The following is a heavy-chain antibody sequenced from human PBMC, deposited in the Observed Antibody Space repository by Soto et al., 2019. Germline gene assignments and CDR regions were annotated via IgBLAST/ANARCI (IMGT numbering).Heavy chain of an antibody. CDR1: GFTFSSYD. CDR2: IGTAGDT. D-gene: IGHD2-15*01. J-gene: IGHJ6*02. V-gene: IGHV3-13*01. Sequence: GGSLRLSCAASGFTFSSYDMHWVRQVTGKGLEWVSAIGTAGDTYYLGSVKGRFTISRENAKNSLYLQMNSLRAGDTAVYYCARGFCSGGSCYFYYYGMDVWGQGTTVTSP. CDR3: ARGFCSGGSCYFYYYGMDV.